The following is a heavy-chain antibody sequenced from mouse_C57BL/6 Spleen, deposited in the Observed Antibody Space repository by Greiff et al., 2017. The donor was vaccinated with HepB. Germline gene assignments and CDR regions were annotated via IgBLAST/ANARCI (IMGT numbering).Heavy chain of an antibody. V-gene: IGHV5-4*01. CDR1: GFTFSSYA. CDR2: ISDGGSYT. CDR3: ARDRGYDGAWFAY. J-gene: IGHJ3*01. D-gene: IGHD2-2*01. Sequence: DVHLVESGGGLVKPGGSLKLSCAASGFTFSSYAMSWVRQTPEKRLEWVATISDGGSYTYYPDNVKGRFTISRDNAKNNLYLQMSHLKSEDTAMYYCARDRGYDGAWFAYWGQGTLVTVSA.